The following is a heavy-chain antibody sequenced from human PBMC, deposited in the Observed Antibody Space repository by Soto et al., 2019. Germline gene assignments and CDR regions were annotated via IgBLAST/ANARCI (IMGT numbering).Heavy chain of an antibody. D-gene: IGHD1-26*01. CDR2: IYYSGST. J-gene: IGHJ4*02. V-gene: IGHV4-59*08. Sequence: PSETLSLTCTVSGGSISSWYWGWIRQPPGKGLEWIGYIYYSGSTNYNPSLKSRVTISVDTSKNQFSLKLSSVTAADTAVYYCARRYGSAIDYWGQGTLVTSPQ. CDR3: ARRYGSAIDY. CDR1: GGSISSWY.